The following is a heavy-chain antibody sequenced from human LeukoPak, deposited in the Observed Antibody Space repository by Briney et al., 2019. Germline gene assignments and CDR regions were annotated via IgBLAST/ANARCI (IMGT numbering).Heavy chain of an antibody. D-gene: IGHD5/OR15-5a*01. CDR1: GFTFSSAW. J-gene: IGHJ4*02. Sequence: PGGSLRLSCAASGFTFSSAWMTWVRQAPGKGLEWVGHIKSKADGGTTDYAAPAKGRFTIARDDSKNTLFLQMNSLKYEDTAVYYCTTDPFMLDVYHFHYWGQGTLVTVSS. V-gene: IGHV3-15*01. CDR3: TTDPFMLDVYHFHY. CDR2: IKSKADGGTT.